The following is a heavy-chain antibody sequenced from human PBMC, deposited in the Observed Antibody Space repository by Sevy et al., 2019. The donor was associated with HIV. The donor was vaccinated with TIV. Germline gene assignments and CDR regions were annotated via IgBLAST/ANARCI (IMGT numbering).Heavy chain of an antibody. J-gene: IGHJ2*01. CDR1: GGSISRGQFY. Sequence: SETLSLTCTVSGGSISRGQFYWSWIRQPAGQGLEWIGRVHNTGSATYNPSLRNRVGMSIDTSKNQFSLVLSSVTAADTAVYYCARHVGDYVFRYFDLWGCGTLVAVSS. V-gene: IGHV4-61*02. D-gene: IGHD4-17*01. CDR3: ARHVGDYVFRYFDL. CDR2: VHNTGSA.